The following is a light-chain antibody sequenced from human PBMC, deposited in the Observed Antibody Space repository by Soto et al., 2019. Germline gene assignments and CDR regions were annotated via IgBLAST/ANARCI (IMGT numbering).Light chain of an antibody. CDR2: DVS. Sequence: QSVLTQPASVSGSPGQSITISCTGTSSDVGGYKYVSWYQQHPDKAPKLMIYDVSNRPSGVSNRFSGSKSGNTASLTISGPPAEEEADYSCSSYTTSTTLGVIFGGGTKVTVL. V-gene: IGLV2-14*01. J-gene: IGLJ2*01. CDR1: SSDVGGYKY. CDR3: SSYTTSTTLGVI.